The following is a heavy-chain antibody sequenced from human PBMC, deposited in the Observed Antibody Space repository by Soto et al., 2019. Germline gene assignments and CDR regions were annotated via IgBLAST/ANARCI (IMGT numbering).Heavy chain of an antibody. CDR2: IRSKASDGTT. J-gene: IGHJ4*02. D-gene: IGHD6-19*01. Sequence: PGGSLIHSCTASGFTIGDYAMSWIRQAPGKGLEWVSFIRSKASDGTTEYAASVKGRFTISRDDSKSIAYLQMNSLRTEDTAVYYCARDPQWPLTYWGQGTLVTVSS. V-gene: IGHV3-49*03. CDR3: ARDPQWPLTY. CDR1: GFTIGDYA.